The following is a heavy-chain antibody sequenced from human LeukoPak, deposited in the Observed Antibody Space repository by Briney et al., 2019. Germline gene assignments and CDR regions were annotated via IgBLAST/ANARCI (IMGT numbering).Heavy chain of an antibody. CDR3: VKDSGAYYGSGTSLWYYYYGMDV. Sequence: GGSLRLSCSASGLTFSRYAMHWVRQAPGTGLEYVSGLSSDGGSTYYADSVKGRFTIFRDNSKNTLYLQMSSLRPEDTAVYYCVKDSGAYYGSGTSLWYYYYGMDVWGQGTTVTVTS. CDR2: LSSDGGST. CDR1: GLTFSRYA. V-gene: IGHV3-64D*06. J-gene: IGHJ6*02. D-gene: IGHD3-10*01.